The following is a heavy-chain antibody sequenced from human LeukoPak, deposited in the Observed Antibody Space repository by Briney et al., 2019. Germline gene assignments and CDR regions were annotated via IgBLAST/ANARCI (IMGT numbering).Heavy chain of an antibody. Sequence: SETLSLTCAVYGGSFSGYYWSWIRQPPGKGLEWIGEINHSGSTNYNLSLKSRVTISVDTSKNQFSLKLSSVTAADTAVYYCARGGRPKYYYGSGSYSYWGQGTLVTVSS. D-gene: IGHD3-10*01. CDR1: GGSFSGYY. V-gene: IGHV4-34*01. CDR3: ARGGRPKYYYGSGSYSY. CDR2: INHSGST. J-gene: IGHJ4*02.